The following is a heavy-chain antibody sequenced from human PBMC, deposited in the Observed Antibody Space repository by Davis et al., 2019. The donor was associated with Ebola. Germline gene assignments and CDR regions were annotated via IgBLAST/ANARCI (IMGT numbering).Heavy chain of an antibody. CDR3: AKDRDCSGGSCYPLMGD. V-gene: IGHV3-30*18. CDR2: ISYDGSNK. CDR1: GFTFSSYG. Sequence: GGSLRLSCAASGFTFSSYGMHWVRQAPGKGLEWVAVISYDGSNKYYADSVKGRFTISRDNSKNTLYLQMNSLRAEDTAVYYCAKDRDCSGGSCYPLMGDWGQGTLVTVSS. J-gene: IGHJ4*02. D-gene: IGHD2-15*01.